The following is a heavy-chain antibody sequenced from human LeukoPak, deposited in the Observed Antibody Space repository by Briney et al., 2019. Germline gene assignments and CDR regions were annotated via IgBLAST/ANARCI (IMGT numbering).Heavy chain of an antibody. J-gene: IGHJ4*02. V-gene: IGHV1-18*01. D-gene: IGHD5-12*01. CDR1: GYTFTSYG. CDR2: VSAYNGNT. Sequence: ASVKVSCKASGYTFTSYGISWVRQAPGQGLEWMGWVSAYNGNTNYAQKLQGRVTMTTDKSTSTAYMELTSLTSDDTAVYHCARRIVAVQTFDYWGQGTLVTVSS. CDR3: ARRIVAVQTFDY.